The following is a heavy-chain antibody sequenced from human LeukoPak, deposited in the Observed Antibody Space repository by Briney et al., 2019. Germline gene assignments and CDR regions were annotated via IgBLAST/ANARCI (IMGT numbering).Heavy chain of an antibody. Sequence: SETLSLTCTVSGGSISSYYWSWIRQPPGKGLEWIGYIYYSGSTNYNPSLKSRVTISVDTPKNQFSLKLSSVTAADTAIYYCAKASWVSSTDAVRWGQGTLVTVSS. CDR3: AKASWVSSTDAVR. CDR2: IYYSGST. V-gene: IGHV4-59*01. D-gene: IGHD3-16*01. CDR1: GGSISSYY. J-gene: IGHJ4*02.